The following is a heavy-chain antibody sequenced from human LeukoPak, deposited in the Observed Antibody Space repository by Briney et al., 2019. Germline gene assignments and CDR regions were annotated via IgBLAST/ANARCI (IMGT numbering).Heavy chain of an antibody. Sequence: GGSLRPSCAASGFTFSSYAMHWVRQAPGKGLEWVAVISYDGNNKYYADSVKGRFTISRDNSKNTLYLQMNSLRAEDTAVYYCARDRVQLWNYGMDVWGQGTTVTVSS. D-gene: IGHD5-18*01. CDR1: GFTFSSYA. CDR3: ARDRVQLWNYGMDV. J-gene: IGHJ6*02. V-gene: IGHV3-30-3*01. CDR2: ISYDGNNK.